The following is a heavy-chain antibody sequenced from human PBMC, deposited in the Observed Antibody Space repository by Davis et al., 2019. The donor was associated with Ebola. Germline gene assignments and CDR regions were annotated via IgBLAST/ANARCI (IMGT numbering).Heavy chain of an antibody. CDR1: GYTFVNYG. J-gene: IGHJ4*02. D-gene: IGHD1-26*01. CDR3: ARGEGAPDF. CDR2: IRTYDGNT. V-gene: IGHV1-18*04. Sequence: ASVKVSCKASGYTFVNYGITWVRQAPGQSLEWLGWIRTYDGNTNYAQKLQDRVTMTTDTSTTTVVMELTNLRFDDTAMYWCARGEGAPDFWGQGTLVTVSS.